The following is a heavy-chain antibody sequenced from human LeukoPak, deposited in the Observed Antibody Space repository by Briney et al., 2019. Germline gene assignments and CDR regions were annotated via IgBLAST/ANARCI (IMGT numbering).Heavy chain of an antibody. Sequence: GASVKVSCKASGYTFTSYDINWVRQATGQGLEWMGGIIPIFGTANYAQKFQGRVTITADESTSTAYMELSSLRSEDTAVYYCARGRVATKEDHFDYWGQGTLVTVSS. CDR2: IIPIFGTA. CDR3: ARGRVATKEDHFDY. V-gene: IGHV1-69*13. D-gene: IGHD5-24*01. CDR1: GYTFTSYD. J-gene: IGHJ4*02.